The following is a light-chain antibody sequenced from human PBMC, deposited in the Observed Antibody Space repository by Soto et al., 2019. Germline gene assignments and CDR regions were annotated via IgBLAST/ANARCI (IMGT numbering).Light chain of an antibody. J-gene: IGLJ3*02. CDR3: CSYAGSYTVV. CDR2: DVS. Sequence: QSVLTQPRSVSGSPGQSVTISCTGTSSDVGGYNYVSWYQQHPGKAPKLMIYDVSKRPSGVPDRFSGSKSGNTASLIISGLQAEDEADFCCCSYAGSYTVVFGGGTKLTVL. CDR1: SSDVGGYNY. V-gene: IGLV2-11*01.